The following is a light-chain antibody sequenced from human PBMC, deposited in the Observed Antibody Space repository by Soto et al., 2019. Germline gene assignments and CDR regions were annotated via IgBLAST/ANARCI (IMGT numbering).Light chain of an antibody. J-gene: IGKJ5*01. Sequence: DIQMTQSPSTLSASEDDRVTITCRASQSISTWLAWYKKKLGKAPKSLPYDASSLERGVPARCSGSGSGTAFTLPISSLQSEDFGVYYCQQYNDWFSISSGKGTRL. CDR1: QSISTW. CDR3: QQYNDWFSIS. V-gene: IGKV1-5*01. CDR2: DAS.